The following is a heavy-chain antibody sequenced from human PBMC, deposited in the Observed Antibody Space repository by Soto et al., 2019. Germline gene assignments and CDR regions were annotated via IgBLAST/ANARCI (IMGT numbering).Heavy chain of an antibody. CDR1: AASISSDH. V-gene: IGHV4-59*08. J-gene: IGHJ5*02. CDR2: LYDSGNT. CDR3: ARPSGKVVAATGWFDP. D-gene: IGHD2-15*01. Sequence: SETLSLTCTVSAASISSDHWSWIRQPPGKRLEWIGCLYDSGNTNYNPSLKSRVTVSVVPSKNQFSLKLSSVTAADTAVYYCARPSGKVVAATGWFDPWGQGTLVTVSS.